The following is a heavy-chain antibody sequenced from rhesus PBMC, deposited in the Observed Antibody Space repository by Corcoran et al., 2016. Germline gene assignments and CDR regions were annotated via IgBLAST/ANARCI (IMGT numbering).Heavy chain of an antibody. V-gene: IGHV1-111*02. CDR3: ATGGWWLQLGY. J-gene: IGHJ4*01. CDR2: VDPENGDA. Sequence: EVQLVQSGAEVKKPGASVKISCKASGYTFTDYSLHWVRQAHGKGREWMGLVDPENGDAIPAKKVQDRVTITADTATDTAYRERSSLRSEDTAVYYCATGGWWLQLGYWGQGVLVTVSS. D-gene: IGHD2-21*01. CDR1: GYTFTDYS.